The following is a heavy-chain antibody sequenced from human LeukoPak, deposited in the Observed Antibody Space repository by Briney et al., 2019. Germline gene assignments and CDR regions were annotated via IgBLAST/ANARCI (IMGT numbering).Heavy chain of an antibody. Sequence: PSETLSLTCTVSGGSISSYYWSWIRQPPGKGLEWIGYIYTSGSTNYNPSLKSRVTISVDTSKNQFSLKLSSVTAADTAVYYCATLYSSSWYFWFDPWGQGTLVTVSS. CDR3: ATLYSSSWYFWFDP. V-gene: IGHV4-4*09. CDR1: GGSISSYY. CDR2: IYTSGST. D-gene: IGHD6-13*01. J-gene: IGHJ5*02.